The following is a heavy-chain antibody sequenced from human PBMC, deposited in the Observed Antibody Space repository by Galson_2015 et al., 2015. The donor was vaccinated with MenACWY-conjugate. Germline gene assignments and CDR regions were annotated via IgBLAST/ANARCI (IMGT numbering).Heavy chain of an antibody. V-gene: IGHV4-39*01. D-gene: IGHD1-26*01. Sequence: SETLSLTCTVSGDSISSDNYYWTWVRQPPGRGLEWIASINYSGRTFYNPFLMSRVSISVDMSKSQYSFKLTSVTAADTAVYSCARRTPELNWFDPWGQGSLVTVSS. CDR2: INYSGRT. CDR1: GDSISSDNYY. CDR3: ARRTPELNWFDP. J-gene: IGHJ5*02.